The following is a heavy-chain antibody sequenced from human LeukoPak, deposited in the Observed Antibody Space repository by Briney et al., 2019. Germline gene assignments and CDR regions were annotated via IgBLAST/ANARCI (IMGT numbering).Heavy chain of an antibody. CDR3: ARAGGDIVVVPAAQYYYYYMDV. CDR1: GYTFTGYY. J-gene: IGHJ6*03. V-gene: IGHV1-2*02. CDR2: INPNSGGT. D-gene: IGHD2-2*01. Sequence: GASVKVSCEASGYTFTGYYMHWVRQAPGQGLEWMGWINPNSGGTNYAQKFQGRVTMTRDTSISTAYMELSRLRSDDTAVYYCARAGGDIVVVPAAQYYYYYMDVWGKGTTVTISS.